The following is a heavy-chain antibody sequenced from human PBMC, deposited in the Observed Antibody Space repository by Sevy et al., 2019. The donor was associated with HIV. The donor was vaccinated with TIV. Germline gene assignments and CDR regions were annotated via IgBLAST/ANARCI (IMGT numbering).Heavy chain of an antibody. D-gene: IGHD2-2*01. J-gene: IGHJ4*02. Sequence: RGALRLSCAASGFTFSSYSMNWVRQAPGKGLEWVSYISSSSSTIYYADSVKGRFTISRDNAKNSLYLQMNSLRAEDTAVYYCARGFNVVVPADFDYWGQGTLVTVSS. CDR3: ARGFNVVVPADFDY. CDR1: GFTFSSYS. V-gene: IGHV3-48*01. CDR2: ISSSSSTI.